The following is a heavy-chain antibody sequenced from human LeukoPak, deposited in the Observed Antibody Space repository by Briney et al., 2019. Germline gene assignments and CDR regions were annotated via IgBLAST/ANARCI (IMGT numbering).Heavy chain of an antibody. CDR3: ARDSAINWGYPSDFDY. CDR1: GGTFSSYA. CDR2: INPNSGGT. Sequence: ASVKVSCKASGGTFSSYAISWVRQAPGQGLEWRVWINPNSGGTNYAQKFQGRVTMTRDTSISTAYMELSRLRSDDTAVYYCARDSAINWGYPSDFDYWGQGTLVTVSS. J-gene: IGHJ4*02. V-gene: IGHV1-2*02. D-gene: IGHD7-27*01.